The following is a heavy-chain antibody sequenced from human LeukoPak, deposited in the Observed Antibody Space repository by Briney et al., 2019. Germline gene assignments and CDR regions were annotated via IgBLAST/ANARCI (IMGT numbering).Heavy chain of an antibody. CDR1: GGSISSYY. V-gene: IGHV4-4*07. J-gene: IGHJ2*01. CDR2: IYTNGNT. CDR3: ARGKPTHMVRGLSGWYFDL. D-gene: IGHD3-10*01. Sequence: SETLSLTCTVSGGSISSYYWSWIWQPAGKGLEWIGRIYTNGNTNYNPSLKSRVTMSVDTSKNQFSLKLSSLTAADTAVYYCARGKPTHMVRGLSGWYFDLWGRGTLVTVSS.